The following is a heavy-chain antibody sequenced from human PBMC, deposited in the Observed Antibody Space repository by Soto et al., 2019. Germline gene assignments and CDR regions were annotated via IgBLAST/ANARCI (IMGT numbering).Heavy chain of an antibody. D-gene: IGHD2-15*01. V-gene: IGHV1-18*04. Sequence: ASVKVSCKASGYTFTSYGISWVRQAPGQGLEWMGWISAYNGNTNYAQKLQGRVTMTTDTSTSTAYMELRSLRSDDTAVYYCARDWQLILLGYFDYWGQGTLVTVSS. CDR3: ARDWQLILLGYFDY. CDR2: ISAYNGNT. J-gene: IGHJ4*02. CDR1: GYTFTSYG.